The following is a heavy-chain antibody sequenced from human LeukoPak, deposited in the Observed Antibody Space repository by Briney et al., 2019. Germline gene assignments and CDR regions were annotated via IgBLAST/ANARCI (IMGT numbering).Heavy chain of an antibody. D-gene: IGHD3-22*01. CDR1: GFTFSSYA. J-gene: IGHJ6*02. CDR2: IYSGGST. V-gene: IGHV3-53*04. Sequence: QTGGSLRLSCAASGFTFSSYAMHWVRQAPGKGLEWVSVIYSGGSTYYADSVKGRFTISRHNSKNTLYLQMNSLRAEDTAVYYCAREANYYDSSGWYYYGMDVWGQGTTVTVSS. CDR3: AREANYYDSSGWYYYGMDV.